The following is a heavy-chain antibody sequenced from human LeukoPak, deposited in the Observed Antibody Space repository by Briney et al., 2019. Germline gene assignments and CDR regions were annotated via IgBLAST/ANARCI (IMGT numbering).Heavy chain of an antibody. Sequence: GASVKVSCKASGYTFTGYYMHWVRQAPGQGLEWMGRINPNSGGTNYAQKFQGRVTMTRDTSISTAYMELSRLRSDDTAVYYCARDLAVPNNRFDPWGQGTLVTVSS. D-gene: IGHD3-10*02. CDR1: GYTFTGYY. J-gene: IGHJ5*02. CDR2: INPNSGGT. CDR3: ARDLAVPNNRFDP. V-gene: IGHV1-2*06.